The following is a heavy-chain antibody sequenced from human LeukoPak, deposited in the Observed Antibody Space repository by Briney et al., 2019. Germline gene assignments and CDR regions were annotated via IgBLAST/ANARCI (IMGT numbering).Heavy chain of an antibody. Sequence: GGSLRLSCAASGFTFSSYWMHWVRQAPGKGLVWVSRINTIGSSTSYADSVKGRFTISRDNAKNTLYLQMNSLRAEDTAVYYCARDQVGNFEYSSPDADCWGQGTLVTVSS. V-gene: IGHV3-74*01. J-gene: IGHJ4*02. CDR3: ARDQVGNFEYSSPDADC. CDR2: INTIGSST. CDR1: GFTFSSYW. D-gene: IGHD6-6*01.